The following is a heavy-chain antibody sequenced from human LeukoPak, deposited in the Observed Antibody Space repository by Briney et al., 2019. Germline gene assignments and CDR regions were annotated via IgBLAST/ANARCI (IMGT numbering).Heavy chain of an antibody. J-gene: IGHJ4*02. D-gene: IGHD2-15*01. CDR2: MNPGTANT. CDR3: ARGRAAAD. Sequence: ASVKVSCKASGYTFTYNDINWVQQATGQGLEWMGWMNPGTANTGYSQKFQGRLAMTADTSINTAYMELSGLTSEDTAVYYCARGRAAADWGQGTLVTVSS. V-gene: IGHV1-8*01. CDR1: GYTFTYND.